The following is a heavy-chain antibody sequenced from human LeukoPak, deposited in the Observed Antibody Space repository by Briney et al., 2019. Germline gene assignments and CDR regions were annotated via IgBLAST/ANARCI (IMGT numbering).Heavy chain of an antibody. J-gene: IGHJ4*02. D-gene: IGHD3-10*01. V-gene: IGHV3-74*03. CDR1: GFTFSTYW. CDR2: INGDGSTT. CDR3: ARDYAGSPDY. Sequence: PGGSLRLSCTASGFTFSTYWINWVRQSPGKGLVWVALINGDGSTTTHADSVKGRFTIPRDNAKNTAYLQMNSLRDEGTAVYFCARDYAGSPDYWGQGTLVTVSA.